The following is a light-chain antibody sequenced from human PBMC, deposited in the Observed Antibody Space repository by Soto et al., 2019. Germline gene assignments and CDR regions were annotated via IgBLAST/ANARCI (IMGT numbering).Light chain of an antibody. CDR2: DAS. CDR1: QRISSW. Sequence: DIQMTQAPSTLSVSVGDRVTVTCRASQRISSWLAWYQQKPGKAPKLLIYDASSLESGVPSRFSGSGAGTEFTLTISSLQPADFATYYCQQYNSYLWTFGQGTKVDIK. J-gene: IGKJ1*01. CDR3: QQYNSYLWT. V-gene: IGKV1-5*01.